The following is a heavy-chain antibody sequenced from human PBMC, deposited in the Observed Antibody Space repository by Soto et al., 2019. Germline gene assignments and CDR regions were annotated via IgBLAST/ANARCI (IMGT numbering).Heavy chain of an antibody. CDR1: GGSISSSSYY. Sequence: PSETLSLTCTASGGSISSSSYYWGWIRQPPGKGLEWIGSIYYSGSTYYNPSLKSRVTISVDTSKNQFSLKLSSVTAADTAVYYCVCFFLCGFDYDLFAFRAQGSFD. CDR3: VCFFLCGFDYDLFAFRAQGSFD. CDR2: IYYSGST. J-gene: IGHJ2*01. V-gene: IGHV4-39*01. D-gene: IGHD3-22*01.